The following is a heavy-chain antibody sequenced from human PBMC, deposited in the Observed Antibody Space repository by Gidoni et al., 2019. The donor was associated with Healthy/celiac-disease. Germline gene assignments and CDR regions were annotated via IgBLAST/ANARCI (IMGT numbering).Heavy chain of an antibody. CDR2: IWYDGSNK. D-gene: IGHD1-26*01. CDR3: ARDRMGGSYYSGAFDY. Sequence: QVQLLASGGGVVQPGRSLRLSCAASVFPFSSYGMHWVRQAPGKGREWVEVIWYDGSNKYYADSVKGRFTIYRDNSKNTLYLQMNSLRAEETAVYYGARDRMGGSYYSGAFDYWGQGTLVTVYS. CDR1: VFPFSSYG. V-gene: IGHV3-33*01. J-gene: IGHJ4*02.